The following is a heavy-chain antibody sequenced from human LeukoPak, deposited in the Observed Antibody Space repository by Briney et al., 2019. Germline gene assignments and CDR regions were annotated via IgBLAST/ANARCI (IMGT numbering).Heavy chain of an antibody. J-gene: IGHJ4*02. Sequence: SETLSLTCVVSSDSISSSNWWNWVRQPPGKGLDSIGEISHGGSIKYNPSLKSRVTISKDNSKNHFSLELTSVTAADTAVYYCTRSGGWWSLDYWGQGALVTVSS. D-gene: IGHD2-8*02. CDR3: TRSGGWWSLDY. V-gene: IGHV4-4*02. CDR2: ISHGGSI. CDR1: SDSISSSNW.